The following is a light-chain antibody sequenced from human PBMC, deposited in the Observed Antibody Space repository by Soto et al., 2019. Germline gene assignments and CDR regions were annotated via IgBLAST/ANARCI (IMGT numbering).Light chain of an antibody. CDR2: GNS. CDR3: QSYDSSLSGSAV. J-gene: IGLJ2*01. CDR1: SSNSGAGYD. V-gene: IGLV1-40*01. Sequence: QSVLTQLPSVSGAPGQRVTISCTGSSSNSGAGYDVHWYQQLPGTAPKLLIYGNSNRPSGVPDRFSGSKSGTSASLAITGLQAEDEADYYCQSYDSSLSGSAVFGGGTKLTVL.